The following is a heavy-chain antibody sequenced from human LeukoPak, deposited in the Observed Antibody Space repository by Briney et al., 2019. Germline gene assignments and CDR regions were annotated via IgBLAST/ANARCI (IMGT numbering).Heavy chain of an antibody. CDR3: ARATTGGSAFDI. V-gene: IGHV3-21*01. Sequence: PGGSLRLSCAASGFTFSSYSMNWVRQAPGKGLEWVSSISSSSSYIYYADSVKGRFTISRDNAKNSLYLQMNSLRAEDTAVYYCARATTGGSAFDIWGQGTMVTVSS. CDR2: ISSSSSYI. J-gene: IGHJ3*02. CDR1: GFTFSSYS. D-gene: IGHD1-14*01.